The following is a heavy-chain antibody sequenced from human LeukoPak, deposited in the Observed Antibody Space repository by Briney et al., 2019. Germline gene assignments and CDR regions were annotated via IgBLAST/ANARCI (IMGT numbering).Heavy chain of an antibody. CDR3: ASERGYSYGFPDY. D-gene: IGHD5-18*01. J-gene: IGHJ4*02. V-gene: IGHV4-30-4*08. CDR1: GGSISSGDYY. CDR2: IYYSGST. Sequence: PSQTLSLTCTVSGGSISSGDYYWSWIRQPPWKGLEWVGYIYYSGSTYYNPSLKSRVTISVDTSKNQFSLKLSSVTAADTAVYYCASERGYSYGFPDYWGQGTLVTVSS.